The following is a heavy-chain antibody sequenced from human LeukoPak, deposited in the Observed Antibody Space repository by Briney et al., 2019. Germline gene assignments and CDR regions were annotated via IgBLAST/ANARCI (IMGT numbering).Heavy chain of an antibody. V-gene: IGHV3-21*01. CDR2: ISSSSSYI. Sequence: GGSLRLSCAASGFTFSSYSMNWVRQAPGKGLEWVSSISSSSSYIYYADSVKGRFTISRDNAKNSLYLQMNSLGAEDAAVYYCASDNGGAFDYWGQGTLVTVSS. CDR1: GFTFSSYS. D-gene: IGHD2-8*01. CDR3: ASDNGGAFDY. J-gene: IGHJ4*02.